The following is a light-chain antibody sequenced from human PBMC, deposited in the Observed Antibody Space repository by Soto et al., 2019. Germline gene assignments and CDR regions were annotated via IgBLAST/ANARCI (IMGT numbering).Light chain of an antibody. CDR1: QNINTY. V-gene: IGKV1-39*01. CDR3: QQSYSSVRT. CDR2: GAS. Sequence: DLQMTQSPSSLSASVGDRVTITCRASQNINTYLTWYQQKPGKAPKLLIYGASGLRSGVPSRFSGSGSGTDFTLTISSLQPEDSATYYCQQSYSSVRTFGGGTKVEVK. J-gene: IGKJ4*01.